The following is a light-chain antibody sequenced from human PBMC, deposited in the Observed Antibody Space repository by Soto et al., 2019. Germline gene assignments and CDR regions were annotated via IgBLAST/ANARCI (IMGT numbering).Light chain of an antibody. CDR1: ERSSYW. Sequence: DIQMTQSPSTLSASVGDRVTITCRASERSSYWLAWYQQKPGKAPKFLISDASSLKSGVPSRFSGSGSGTEFTLTISSLQHDDFVTYYCQQYNGLSYTFGQGTKLEI. V-gene: IGKV1-5*01. CDR2: DAS. J-gene: IGKJ2*01. CDR3: QQYNGLSYT.